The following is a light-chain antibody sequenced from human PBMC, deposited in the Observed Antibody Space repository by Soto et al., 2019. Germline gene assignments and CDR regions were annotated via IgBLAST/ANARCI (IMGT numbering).Light chain of an antibody. CDR2: DVS. CDR3: SSFTSRHTDV. J-gene: IGLJ1*01. CDR1: SSDIGGYNY. V-gene: IGLV2-14*01. Sequence: SALTQPASVSGSPGQSTTISCTGTSSDIGGYNYVSWYQQLPGEAPKLIIYDVSDRPSGVSTRFSGSKSGNTASLTISGLQAEDEGDYYCSSFTSRHTDVFGTGTKLTVL.